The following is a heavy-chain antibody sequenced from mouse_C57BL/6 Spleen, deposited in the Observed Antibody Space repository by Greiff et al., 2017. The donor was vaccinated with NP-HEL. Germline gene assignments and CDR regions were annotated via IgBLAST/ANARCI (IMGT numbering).Heavy chain of an antibody. D-gene: IGHD1-1*01. CDR2: INPSNGGT. J-gene: IGHJ1*03. Sequence: VQLQQPGTELVKPGASVKLSCKASGYTFTSYWMHWVKQRPGQGLEWIGNINPSNGGTNYNEKFKSKATLTVDKSSSTAYMQLSSLTSEDSAVYYCARSGYYYGSSLWYFDVWGTGTTVTVSS. CDR1: GYTFTSYW. V-gene: IGHV1-53*01. CDR3: ARSGYYYGSSLWYFDV.